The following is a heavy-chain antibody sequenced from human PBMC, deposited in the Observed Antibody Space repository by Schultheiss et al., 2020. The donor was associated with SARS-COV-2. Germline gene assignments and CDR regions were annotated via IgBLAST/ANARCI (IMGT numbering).Heavy chain of an antibody. Sequence: GGSLRLSCTASGFTFRAYAMHWVRQAPGKGLEWVAVMSYDGSNKYYADSVKGRFTISRDNSKNTLYLQMNSLRAEDTAVYYCARARRGVAFDIWGQGTMVTVSS. V-gene: IGHV3-30*04. CDR1: GFTFRAYA. CDR3: ARARRGVAFDI. J-gene: IGHJ3*02. CDR2: MSYDGSNK.